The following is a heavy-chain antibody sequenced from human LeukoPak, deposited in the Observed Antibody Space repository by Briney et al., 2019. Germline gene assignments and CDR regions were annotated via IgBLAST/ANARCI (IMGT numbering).Heavy chain of an antibody. D-gene: IGHD2-15*01. J-gene: IGHJ4*02. CDR1: GGSFSGYY. CDR2: INHSGST. CDR3: ARGPKGDIDY. V-gene: IGHV4-34*01. Sequence: SETLSLTCAVYGGSFSGYYWSWIRQPPGKGLEWIGEINHSGSTNYNPSLKSRVTISVDTSKNQFSLKLSSVTAADAAVYYCARGPKGDIDYWGQGTLVTVSS.